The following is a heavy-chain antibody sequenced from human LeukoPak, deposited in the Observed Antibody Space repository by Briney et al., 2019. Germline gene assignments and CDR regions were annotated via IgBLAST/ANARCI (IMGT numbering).Heavy chain of an antibody. J-gene: IGHJ4*02. D-gene: IGHD1-26*01. V-gene: IGHV3-23*01. CDR1: GFSFSDAW. CDR3: AKDAVGNSGSYYY. Sequence: GGSLRLSCAASGFSFSDAWMNWVRQAPGKGLEWVSTISGSGGNTYYTGSVRGRFTISRDNSRNTLYLQMNSLRAEDTALYYCAKDAVGNSGSYYYWGQGPSSPSPQ. CDR2: ISGSGGNT.